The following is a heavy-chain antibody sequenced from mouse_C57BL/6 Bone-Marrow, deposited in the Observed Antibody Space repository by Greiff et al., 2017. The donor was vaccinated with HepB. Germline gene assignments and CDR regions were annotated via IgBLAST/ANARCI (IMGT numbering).Heavy chain of an antibody. CDR1: GYTFTSYW. J-gene: IGHJ4*01. CDR3: ARPNYYGSSFYAMDY. D-gene: IGHD1-1*01. V-gene: IGHV1-50*01. CDR2: IDPSDSYT. Sequence: QVHVKQSGAELVKPGASVKLSCKASGYTFTSYWMQWVKQRPGQGLEWIGEIDPSDSYTNYNQKFKGKATLTVDTSSSTAYMQLSSLTSEDSAVYYCARPNYYGSSFYAMDYWGQGTSVTVSS.